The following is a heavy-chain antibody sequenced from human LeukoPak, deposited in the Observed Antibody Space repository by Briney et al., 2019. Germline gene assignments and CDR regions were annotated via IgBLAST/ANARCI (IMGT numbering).Heavy chain of an antibody. J-gene: IGHJ5*02. CDR3: ARDSSDAPGWYGTGWFDP. Sequence: SETLSLTCTVSGGSISSGSYYWSWIRQPAGKGLEWIGRIYTSGSTNYNPSLKSRVTISVDTSKNQFSLKLGSVTAADTAVYYCARDSSDAPGWYGTGWFDPWGQGTLVTVSS. V-gene: IGHV4-61*02. D-gene: IGHD6-19*01. CDR1: GGSISSGSYY. CDR2: IYTSGST.